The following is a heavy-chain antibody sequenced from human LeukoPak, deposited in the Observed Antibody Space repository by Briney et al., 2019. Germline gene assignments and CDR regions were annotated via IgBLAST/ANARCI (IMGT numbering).Heavy chain of an antibody. Sequence: GGSLRLSCAASGFSFNNYAMSWVRQAPGKGLQWVSAISTTGGSTYYADSVKGRFTISRDNSKNTLSLQMDSLRVEDTAVYYCAKDWTTVVTPKGYYSDSWGQGTLVTVSS. CDR1: GFSFNNYA. J-gene: IGHJ4*02. CDR2: ISTTGGST. D-gene: IGHD4-23*01. CDR3: AKDWTTVVTPKGYYSDS. V-gene: IGHV3-23*01.